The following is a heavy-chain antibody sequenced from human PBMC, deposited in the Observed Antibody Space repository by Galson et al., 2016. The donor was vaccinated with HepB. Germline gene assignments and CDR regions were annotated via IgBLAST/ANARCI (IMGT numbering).Heavy chain of an antibody. CDR2: ISSSSYYT. J-gene: IGHJ5*02. D-gene: IGHD1-1*01. CDR3: ARDVLRTTGTTGFDP. Sequence: SLRLSCAASGFTFSDYYMSWICQAPGKGLEWVSYISSSSYYTNQADSVKGRFTISRDNAKNSLYLQMNSLRAEDTAVYYCARDVLRTTGTTGFDPWGQGTLVTVSS. V-gene: IGHV3-11*06. CDR1: GFTFSDYY.